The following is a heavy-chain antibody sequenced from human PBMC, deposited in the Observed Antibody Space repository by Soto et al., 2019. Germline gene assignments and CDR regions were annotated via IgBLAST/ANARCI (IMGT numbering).Heavy chain of an antibody. D-gene: IGHD6-25*01. Sequence: QVQLVQSGPEVKEPGASVKISCKASGYTFTNFYIHWVRQAPGQGLEWMGIGNPNGGSTNYAQNLKGRITISRDTSTSTVYMDLSSLRSEDTAVFYCARRLASGHYWVQSTLVTVSS. J-gene: IGHJ4*02. CDR1: GYTFTNFY. CDR2: GNPNGGST. V-gene: IGHV1-46*03. CDR3: ARRLASGHY.